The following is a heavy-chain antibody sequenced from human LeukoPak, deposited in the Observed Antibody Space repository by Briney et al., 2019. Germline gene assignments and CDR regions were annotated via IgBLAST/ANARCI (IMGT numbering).Heavy chain of an antibody. CDR3: AKDRGDNAARSRSDP. CDR2: ISGSGDNT. V-gene: IGHV3-23*01. CDR1: GFTFSSYA. J-gene: IGHJ5*02. Sequence: GGSLRLSCAASGFTFSSYAMNWVRQAPGKGLEWVSAISGSGDNTYYAASVKGRFTISRDNSKNTLYMQMNSLRAEDTAVYYCAKDRGDNAARSRSDPWGQGTLVTVSS. D-gene: IGHD4-17*01.